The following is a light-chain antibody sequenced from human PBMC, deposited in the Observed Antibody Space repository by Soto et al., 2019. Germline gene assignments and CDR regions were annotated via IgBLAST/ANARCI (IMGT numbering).Light chain of an antibody. CDR2: GVS. V-gene: IGKV3-20*01. Sequence: EILLPQFSGPLSVSPGERATLSCMASQSVSSSYLAWYQQKPGQAPRLLIYGVSSRATGIPDRFSGSGSATDFTLTISRLEPEDFAVYYCQQYGYATPLTFGGGTKVDIK. CDR1: QSVSSSY. CDR3: QQYGYATPLT. J-gene: IGKJ4*01.